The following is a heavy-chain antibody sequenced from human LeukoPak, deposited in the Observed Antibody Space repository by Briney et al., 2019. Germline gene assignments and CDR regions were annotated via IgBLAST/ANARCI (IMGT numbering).Heavy chain of an antibody. CDR2: MNPNSGNT. J-gene: IGHJ1*01. Sequence: GASVKVSCKASGYTFTSYDINWVRQATGQGLEWMGWMNPNSGNTGYAQKFQGRVTMTRDTSISTAYLELTTLRSDDTAVYYCARGPPPCCSGDSCYSFLYFHHWGQGTLVTVSS. D-gene: IGHD2-15*01. CDR3: ARGPPPCCSGDSCYSFLYFHH. CDR1: GYTFTSYD. V-gene: IGHV1-8*01.